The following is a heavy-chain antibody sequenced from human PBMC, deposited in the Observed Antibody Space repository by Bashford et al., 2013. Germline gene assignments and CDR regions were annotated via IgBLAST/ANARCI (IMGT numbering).Heavy chain of an antibody. CDR3: ARTPPRATLLGLDP. J-gene: IGHJ5*02. CDR1: FHLYQLW. CDR2: ESALITVT. V-gene: IGHV1-18*01. Sequence: VASVKVSSQGFWFHLYQLWYHLDATGPWTKGVEWMGWESALITVTQTNAQKFQGRVTMTTETYTTTAYMELRSLRSDDTAVYYCARTPPRATLLGLDPWGQGTLVTVSS. D-gene: IGHD7-27*01.